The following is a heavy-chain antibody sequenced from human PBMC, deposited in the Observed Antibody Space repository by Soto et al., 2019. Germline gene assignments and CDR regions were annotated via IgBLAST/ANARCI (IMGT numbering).Heavy chain of an antibody. CDR1: GGTFSSYA. CDR3: ARIPYDSSGYYSPEYFQH. V-gene: IGHV1-69*13. CDR2: VIPIFGTA. D-gene: IGHD3-22*01. J-gene: IGHJ1*01. Sequence: SVKVSCKASGGTFSSYAISWVRQAPGQGLEWMGGVIPIFGTANYAQKFQGRVTITADESTSTAYMELSSLRSEDTAVYYCARIPYDSSGYYSPEYFQHWGQGTLVTVSS.